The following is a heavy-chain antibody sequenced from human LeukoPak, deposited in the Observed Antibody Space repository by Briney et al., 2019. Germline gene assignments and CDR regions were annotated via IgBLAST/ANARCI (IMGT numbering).Heavy chain of an antibody. J-gene: IGHJ6*02. Sequence: ASVKVSCKASGYTFTDNYMHWVRQAPGQGLEWMGWIYPFNGATNYAQNLQGRVTMTRDTSISTVYMELSRLKSDDTAVYYCARAYYYYMDVWGQGTTVTVSS. CDR3: ARAYYYYMDV. V-gene: IGHV1-2*02. CDR1: GYTFTDNY. CDR2: IYPFNGAT.